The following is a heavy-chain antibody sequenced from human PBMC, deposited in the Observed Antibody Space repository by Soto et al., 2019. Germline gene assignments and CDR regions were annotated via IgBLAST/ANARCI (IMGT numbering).Heavy chain of an antibody. D-gene: IGHD6-13*01. J-gene: IGHJ6*02. Sequence: SVKVSCKASGLTFTSSAVQWVRQARGQRLEWIGWIVVGSGNTTYAQKFQERVTITRDLSTSTAYMELSSLRSEDTAVYYCAAKGQQHLGYYNGMDVWGQGTTVTVSS. CDR3: AAKGQQHLGYYNGMDV. CDR1: GLTFTSSA. V-gene: IGHV1-58*01. CDR2: IVVGSGNT.